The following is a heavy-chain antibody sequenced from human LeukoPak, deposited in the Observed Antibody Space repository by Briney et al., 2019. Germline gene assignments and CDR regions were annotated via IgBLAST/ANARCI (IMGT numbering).Heavy chain of an antibody. J-gene: IGHJ3*02. Sequence: GGSLRLSCAASGFTFSGYSMNWVRQAPGKGLEWVSYISSSSSTIYYADSVKGRFTISRDNAKNSLYLQMNSLRAEDTAVYYCARDLEDYYGSGRIWGQGTMVTVSS. V-gene: IGHV3-48*04. CDR3: ARDLEDYYGSGRI. CDR2: ISSSSSTI. CDR1: GFTFSGYS. D-gene: IGHD3-10*01.